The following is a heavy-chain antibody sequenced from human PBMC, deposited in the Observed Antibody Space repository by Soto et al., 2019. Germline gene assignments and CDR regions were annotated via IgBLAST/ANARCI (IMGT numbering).Heavy chain of an antibody. V-gene: IGHV3-11*01. CDR1: GFTFSDYY. D-gene: IGHD1-26*01. J-gene: IGHJ3*02. CDR3: ARDRGAVGAESAFDI. Sequence: GGSLRLSCAASGFTFSDYYMSWIRQAPGKGLGWVSYISSSGSTIYYADSVKGRFTISRDNAKNSLYLQMNSLRAEDTAVYYCARDRGAVGAESAFDIWGQGTMVTVSS. CDR2: ISSSGSTI.